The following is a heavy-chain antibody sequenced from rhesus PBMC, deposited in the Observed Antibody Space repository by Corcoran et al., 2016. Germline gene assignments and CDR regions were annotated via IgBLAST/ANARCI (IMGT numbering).Heavy chain of an antibody. CDR1: GGSISSNY. J-gene: IGHJ4*01. CDR3: ARDRVTTVIFDY. Sequence: QVQLQESGPGLVKPSETLSPTCAVSGGSISSNYWSWIRHAPGKGLEWIGRIYGSGRSTDYNPSLKSRVTISTDTSKNQFSLKLSSVTAADTAVYYCARDRVTTVIFDYWGQGVLVTVSS. D-gene: IGHD4-11*01. CDR2: IYGSGRST. V-gene: IGHV4-160*01.